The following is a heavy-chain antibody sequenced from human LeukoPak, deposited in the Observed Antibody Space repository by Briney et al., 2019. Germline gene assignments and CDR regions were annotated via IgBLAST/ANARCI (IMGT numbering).Heavy chain of an antibody. V-gene: IGHV3-48*01. CDR3: ARGPYSSSDYFDY. D-gene: IGHD6-6*01. CDR1: GFTFSTYS. Sequence: GGSLRLSCAASGFTFSTYSMNWVRQLPGKGLEWVSYISNIGSTIYYADSVKGRITISRDNAKNSLYLQMNSLRAEDTAVYYCARGPYSSSDYFDYWGQGTLVTVSS. J-gene: IGHJ4*02. CDR2: ISNIGSTI.